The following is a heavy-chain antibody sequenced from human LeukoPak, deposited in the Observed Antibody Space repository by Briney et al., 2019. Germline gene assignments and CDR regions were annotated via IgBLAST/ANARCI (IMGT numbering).Heavy chain of an antibody. V-gene: IGHV3-30*04. CDR2: ISYDGSNK. CDR1: GFTFSSYA. Sequence: PGGSLRLSCAASGFTFSSYAMHWVRQAPGKGLEWVAVISYDGSNKYYADSVKGRFTISRDNSKNTLYLQMNSLRAEDTAVYYCARGRITMVRGAPLWFDPWGQGTLVTVSS. CDR3: ARGRITMVRGAPLWFDP. J-gene: IGHJ5*02. D-gene: IGHD3-10*01.